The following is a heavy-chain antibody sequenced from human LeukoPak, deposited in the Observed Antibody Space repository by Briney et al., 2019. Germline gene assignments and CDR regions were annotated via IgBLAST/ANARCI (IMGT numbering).Heavy chain of an antibody. CDR1: GYSFTSYW. CDR2: IYPGDSDT. Sequence: NHGESLKISCKGSGYSFTSYWIGWVRQMPGKGLEWMGIIYPGDSDTRYSPSFQGQVTISADKSISTAYLQWSSLKASDTAMYYCARGAERALGYCSGGSCYGDYWGQGTLVTVSS. CDR3: ARGAERALGYCSGGSCYGDY. D-gene: IGHD2-15*01. V-gene: IGHV5-51*01. J-gene: IGHJ4*02.